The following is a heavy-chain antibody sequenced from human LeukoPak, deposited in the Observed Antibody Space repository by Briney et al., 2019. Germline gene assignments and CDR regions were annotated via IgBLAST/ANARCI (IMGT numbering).Heavy chain of an antibody. Sequence: GGSLRLSCAVSGFIFSSYTMNWVRQAPGKGLEWVSFISSSSSYIYHADSVKGRFTISRDNAKNSLYLQMNSLRDEDTAVYYCAREIYDFWSGECDYWGQGTLVTVSS. V-gene: IGHV3-21*01. D-gene: IGHD3-3*01. CDR2: ISSSSSYI. CDR3: AREIYDFWSGECDY. CDR1: GFIFSSYT. J-gene: IGHJ4*02.